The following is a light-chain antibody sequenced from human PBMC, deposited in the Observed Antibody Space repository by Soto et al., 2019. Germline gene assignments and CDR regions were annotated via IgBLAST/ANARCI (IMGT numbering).Light chain of an antibody. CDR1: QSLLHTNGYTY. Sequence: DIVMTQSPLSLSVTPGEPASISCRSSQSLLHTNGYTYLDWYLQKPGQSPQLLIYVASSRASGVPDRSSASGSGTEFTLTISRVEAEDVGVYYCMQALQTPVHFGQGTQLEI. CDR2: VAS. CDR3: MQALQTPVH. J-gene: IGKJ2*01. V-gene: IGKV2-28*01.